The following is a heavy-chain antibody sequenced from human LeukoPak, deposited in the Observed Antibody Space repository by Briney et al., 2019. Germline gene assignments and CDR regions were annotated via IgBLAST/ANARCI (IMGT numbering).Heavy chain of an antibody. J-gene: IGHJ4*02. Sequence: GGSLRLSCAASGFTFSSYWMHWVRQAPGKGLVWVSRINSDGSSTSYADSVKGRFTISRDNAKNTLYLQMNSLRAEDTAVFYCAKERDPWELRYYFDYWGQGTLVTVSS. CDR1: GFTFSSYW. D-gene: IGHD1-26*01. CDR2: INSDGSST. CDR3: AKERDPWELRYYFDY. V-gene: IGHV3-74*01.